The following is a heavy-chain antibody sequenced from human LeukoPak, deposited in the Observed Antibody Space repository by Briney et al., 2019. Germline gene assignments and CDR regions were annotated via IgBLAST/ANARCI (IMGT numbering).Heavy chain of an antibody. CDR1: GFTFSSYG. V-gene: IGHV3-30*02. D-gene: IGHD5-18*01. Sequence: GGSLRLSCAASGFTFSSYGMHWVRQAPGKGLEWVAFIRYDGSNKYYADSVKGRFTISRDNSKNTLYLQMNSLRAEDTAVYYCARSYSAMVILDYWGQGTLVTVSS. J-gene: IGHJ4*02. CDR2: IRYDGSNK. CDR3: ARSYSAMVILDY.